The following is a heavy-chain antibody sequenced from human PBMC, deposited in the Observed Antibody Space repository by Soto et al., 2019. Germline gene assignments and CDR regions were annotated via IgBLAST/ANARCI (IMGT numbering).Heavy chain of an antibody. CDR3: VLKGEGATLDY. V-gene: IGHV3-33*01. J-gene: IGHJ4*02. CDR2: IWYDGSNK. D-gene: IGHD1-26*01. Sequence: QVQLVESGGGVVQPGRSLRLSCAASGFTFSSYGMHWVRQAPGKGLEWVAVIWYDGSNKYYADSVKGRFTISRDNSKNTLYLQMNSLRAEDTAVYYCVLKGEGATLDYWGQGYLVTVSS. CDR1: GFTFSSYG.